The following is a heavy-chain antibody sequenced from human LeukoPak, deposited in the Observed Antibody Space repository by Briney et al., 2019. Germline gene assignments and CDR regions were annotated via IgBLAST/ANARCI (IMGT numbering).Heavy chain of an antibody. Sequence: ASVKVSCKASGYTFTSYDINWVRQAHGQGLEWMGWMYPNIGHTSYAQKFQGRVTMTTNTSISTAYMELSSLRSEDAAVYYCARWGVNWFDPRGQGTLVTVSS. J-gene: IGHJ5*02. CDR1: GYTFTSYD. CDR3: ARWGVNWFDP. V-gene: IGHV1-8*01. CDR2: MYPNIGHT. D-gene: IGHD2-8*01.